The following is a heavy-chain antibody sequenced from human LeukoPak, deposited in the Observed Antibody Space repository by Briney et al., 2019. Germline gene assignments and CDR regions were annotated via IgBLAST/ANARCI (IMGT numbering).Heavy chain of an antibody. D-gene: IGHD3-10*01. Sequence: GGSLRLSCAASGFIFSNYVMHWVRQAPGKGLEWMTMISYDGNSKYYADSVKGRFTISRDNSKNTLYLQMNGLRAEDTAVYFCARDYYGSGSLNTGVEYWGQGTLVTVSS. CDR1: GFIFSNYV. CDR3: ARDYYGSGSLNTGVEY. V-gene: IGHV3-30*04. CDR2: ISYDGNSK. J-gene: IGHJ4*02.